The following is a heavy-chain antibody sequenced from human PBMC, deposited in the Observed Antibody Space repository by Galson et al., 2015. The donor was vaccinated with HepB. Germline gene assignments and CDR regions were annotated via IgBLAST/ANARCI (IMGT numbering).Heavy chain of an antibody. J-gene: IGHJ6*02. Sequence: SVKVSCKASGYTFTGYYIHWVRQAPGQGLEWMGWINPNSGGTNDAQKFQGRVTMTRDTAISTAYMKLSRLRSDDTAVYYCARRHSGYDPRYYYGMDVWGQGTTVTVSS. CDR1: GYTFTGYY. CDR3: ARRHSGYDPRYYYGMDV. V-gene: IGHV1-2*02. D-gene: IGHD5-12*01. CDR2: INPNSGGT.